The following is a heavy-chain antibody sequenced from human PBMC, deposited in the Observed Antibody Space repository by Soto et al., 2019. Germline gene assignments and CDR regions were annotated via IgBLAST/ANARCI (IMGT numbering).Heavy chain of an antibody. CDR2: IIPIFGTA. V-gene: IGHV1-69*13. CDR1: GGTFSSYA. J-gene: IGHJ6*02. Sequence: SVKVSCKASGGTFSSYAISWVRQAPGQGLEWMGGIIPIFGTANYAQKFQGRVTITADESTSTAYMELSSLRSEDTAVYYCARGDSTDCYNGVCSFFYNHDMDVWGQGTTVTVSS. CDR3: ARGDSTDCYNGVCSFFYNHDMDV. D-gene: IGHD2-8*01.